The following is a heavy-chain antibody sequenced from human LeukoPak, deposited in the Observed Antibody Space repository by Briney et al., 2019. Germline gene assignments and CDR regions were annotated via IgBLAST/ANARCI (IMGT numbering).Heavy chain of an antibody. CDR1: GFSFSSNS. D-gene: IGHD6-19*01. CDR3: ARDWDRGIAVAGSFDY. CDR2: ISGSSTI. J-gene: IGHJ4*02. Sequence: PGGSLRLSCAASGFSFSSNSMNWVRQAPGKGLEWVSYISGSSTIYYADSVKGRFTISRDNAKNSLYLQMNSLRAEDTAVYYCARDWDRGIAVAGSFDYWGQGTLVTVSS. V-gene: IGHV3-48*01.